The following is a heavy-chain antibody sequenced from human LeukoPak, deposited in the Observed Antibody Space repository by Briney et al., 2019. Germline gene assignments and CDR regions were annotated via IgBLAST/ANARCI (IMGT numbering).Heavy chain of an antibody. V-gene: IGHV3-9*03. J-gene: IGHJ4*02. CDR1: GFTFDDYA. Sequence: GGSLRLSCAASGFTFDDYAMHWVRQAPGKGLEWVSGISWNSGSIGYADSVKGRFTISRDNAKNSLYLQMNSLRAEDMALYYCAKDQGAIFGVVPYFDYWGQGTLVTVSS. CDR3: AKDQGAIFGVVPYFDY. D-gene: IGHD3-3*01. CDR2: ISWNSGSI.